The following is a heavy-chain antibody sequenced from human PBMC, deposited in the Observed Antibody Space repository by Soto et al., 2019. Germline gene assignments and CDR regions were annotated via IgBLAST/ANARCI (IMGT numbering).Heavy chain of an antibody. V-gene: IGHV4-34*01. CDR2: INHSGST. CDR1: GGSFSGYY. CDR3: ARPAHYYGYRDYYYMDV. Sequence: SETLSLTCAVYGGSFSGYYWSWIRQPPGKGLEWIGEINHSGSTNYNPSLKSRVTISVDTSKNQFSLKLSSVTAADTAVYYCARPAHYYGYRDYYYMDVWGKGTTVTVSS. J-gene: IGHJ6*03. D-gene: IGHD3-10*01.